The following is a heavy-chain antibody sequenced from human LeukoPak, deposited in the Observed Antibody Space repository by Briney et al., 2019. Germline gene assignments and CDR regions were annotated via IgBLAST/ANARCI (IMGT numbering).Heavy chain of an antibody. J-gene: IGHJ5*02. CDR2: IKQDGSEK. Sequence: GGSLRLSCAASGFTFSSYWMSWVRQALGKGLEWVANIKQDGSEKYYVDSVKGRFTISRDNGKNSLFLQMNSLRAEDTAVYYCARPGYCSSTSCYTGDTPFDPWGQGTLVTVSS. D-gene: IGHD2-2*02. V-gene: IGHV3-7*01. CDR1: GFTFSSYW. CDR3: ARPGYCSSTSCYTGDTPFDP.